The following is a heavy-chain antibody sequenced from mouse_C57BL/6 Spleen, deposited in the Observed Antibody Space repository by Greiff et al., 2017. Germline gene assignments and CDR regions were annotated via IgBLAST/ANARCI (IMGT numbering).Heavy chain of an antibody. J-gene: IGHJ1*03. Sequence: QVHVKQPGTELVKPGASVKLSCTASGYTFTSYWMHWVKQRPGQGLEWMGNINPSNGGTNYNEKFKGKATLTVDKSSSTAYMQLSSLTSEDAAVYYCARSGLLPGYFGVWGTGTTVTVSS. V-gene: IGHV1-53*01. CDR3: ARSGLLPGYFGV. CDR1: GYTFTSYW. D-gene: IGHD2-3*01. CDR2: INPSNGGT.